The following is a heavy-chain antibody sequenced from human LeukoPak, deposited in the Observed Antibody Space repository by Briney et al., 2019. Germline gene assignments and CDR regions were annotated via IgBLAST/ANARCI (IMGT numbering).Heavy chain of an antibody. CDR1: GFTFNNYA. V-gene: IGHV3-23*01. CDR3: AKPRPGGGYDWHYYYGMDV. D-gene: IGHD5-12*01. J-gene: IGHJ6*02. Sequence: PGGSLRLSCVASGFTFNNYAMTWVRQAPGKGLEWVSAISGSGGSTYYADSVKGRFTISRDNSKNTLYLQMNSLRAGDTAVYYCAKPRPGGGYDWHYYYGMDVWGQGTTATVSS. CDR2: ISGSGGST.